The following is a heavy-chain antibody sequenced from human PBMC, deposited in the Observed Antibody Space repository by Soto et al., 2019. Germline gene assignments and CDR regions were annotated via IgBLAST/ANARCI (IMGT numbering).Heavy chain of an antibody. J-gene: IGHJ6*02. CDR1: GGSISSGGYY. CDR2: IYYSGSN. CDR3: ARSMYSTSAQLYYGMDV. D-gene: IGHD6-6*01. Sequence: KPSETLSLTCTVSGGSISSGGYYWSWIRQHPGKGLEWIGYIYYSGSNYYNPSLKSRVTISVDTSKNQFSLKLSPATAADTAVYYCARSMYSTSAQLYYGMDVWGQGTTVTVSS. V-gene: IGHV4-31*03.